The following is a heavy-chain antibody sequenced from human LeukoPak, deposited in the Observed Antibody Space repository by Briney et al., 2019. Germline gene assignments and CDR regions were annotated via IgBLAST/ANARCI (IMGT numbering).Heavy chain of an antibody. D-gene: IGHD3-22*01. CDR2: IIPIFGTA. V-gene: IGHV1-69*05. J-gene: IGHJ3*02. CDR3: ARGYYYDSSGDHAFDI. Sequence: SVKVSCKASGGTFSSYAISWVRQAPGQGLEWMGGIIPIFGTANYAQKFQGRVTTTTDESTSTAYMELSSLRSEDTAVYYCARGYYYDSSGDHAFDIWGQGTMVTVSS. CDR1: GGTFSSYA.